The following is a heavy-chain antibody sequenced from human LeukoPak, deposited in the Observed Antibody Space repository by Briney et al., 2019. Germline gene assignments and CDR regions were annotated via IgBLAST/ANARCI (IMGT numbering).Heavy chain of an antibody. Sequence: SETLSLTCTVSGGSISSGDYYWSWIRQPPGKGLEWIGYIYYSGSTYYNPSLKSRVTISVDTSKNQFSLKLSSVTAADTAVYYCARISISHLYYYDSSGYYGIDYWGQGTLVTVSS. V-gene: IGHV4-30-4*01. CDR1: GGSISSGDYY. J-gene: IGHJ4*02. CDR2: IYYSGST. D-gene: IGHD3-22*01. CDR3: ARISISHLYYYDSSGYYGIDY.